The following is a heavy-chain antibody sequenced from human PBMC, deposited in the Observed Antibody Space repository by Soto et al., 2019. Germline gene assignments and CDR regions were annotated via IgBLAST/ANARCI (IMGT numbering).Heavy chain of an antibody. V-gene: IGHV1-69*13. CDR2: IIPIFGTA. CDR1: GGTFSSYT. D-gene: IGHD2-15*01. Sequence: SVKVSCKASGGTFSSYTISWVRQAPGQGLEWMGRIIPIFGTANYAQKFQGRVTITADESTSTAYMELSSLRSEDTAVYYCARVDCSGGSCDGIVFGNWFDPWGQGTLVPVSS. J-gene: IGHJ5*02. CDR3: ARVDCSGGSCDGIVFGNWFDP.